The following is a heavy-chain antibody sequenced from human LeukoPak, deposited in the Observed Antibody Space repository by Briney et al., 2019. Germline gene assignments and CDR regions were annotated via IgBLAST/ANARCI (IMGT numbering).Heavy chain of an antibody. CDR2: IIPIFGTA. CDR1: GGTFSSYA. D-gene: IGHD6-13*01. V-gene: IGHV1-69*05. J-gene: IGHJ5*02. Sequence: ASVKVSCKASGGTFSSYAISWVRQAPGQGLEWMGGIIPIFGTANYAQKFQGRVTITTDESTSTAYMELSSLRSEDTAVYYYARGSSPGSSWYRNWFDPWGQGTLVTVSS. CDR3: ARGSSPGSSWYRNWFDP.